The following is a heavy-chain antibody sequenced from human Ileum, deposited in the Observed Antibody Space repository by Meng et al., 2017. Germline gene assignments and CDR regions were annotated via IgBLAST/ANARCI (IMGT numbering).Heavy chain of an antibody. J-gene: IGHJ5*02. Sequence: LTPSGTLSLTCAVYCGSFSGYHWRWIRQPSGKGLEWIGEINNSGSTNYNTSLKSRVTISVDTSKNQFSLKLSSVTAADTAVYYCARGGTWFDPWGQGTLVTVSS. CDR1: CGSFSGYH. CDR2: INNSGST. CDR3: ARGGTWFDP. V-gene: IGHV4-34*01.